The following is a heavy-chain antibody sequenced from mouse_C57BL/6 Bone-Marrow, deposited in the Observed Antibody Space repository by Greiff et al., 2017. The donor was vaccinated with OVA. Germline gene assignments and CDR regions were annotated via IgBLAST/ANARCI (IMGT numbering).Heavy chain of an antibody. D-gene: IGHD1-1*01. CDR1: GFSLTSYG. CDR2: IWSGGSA. V-gene: IGHV2-2*01. J-gene: IGHJ3*01. CDR3: ARRGYYGSAWFAY. Sequence: VPLQQSGPGLVQPSQSLSITCTVSGFSLTSYGVHWVRQSPGKGLEWLGVIWSGGSADYNAAFISRLSIRKDNSKSQVFFKMNSLQADEPAIYYCARRGYYGSAWFAYWGQGTLVTVSA.